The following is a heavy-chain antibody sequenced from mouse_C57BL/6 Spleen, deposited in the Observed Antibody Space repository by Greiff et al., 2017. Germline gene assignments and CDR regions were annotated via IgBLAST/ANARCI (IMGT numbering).Heavy chain of an antibody. CDR1: GYTFTSYW. CDR3: AGDWLYYGSSYGY. Sequence: QVQLQQPGTELVKPGASVKLSCTASGYTFTSYWMHWVKQRPGQGLEWIGNINPSNGGTTYNEKFNIKATLTVDKSSRTASMQLSSLTTEDSAVYYCAGDWLYYGSSYGYWGQGTTLTVSS. D-gene: IGHD1-1*01. J-gene: IGHJ2*01. V-gene: IGHV1-53*01. CDR2: INPSNGGT.